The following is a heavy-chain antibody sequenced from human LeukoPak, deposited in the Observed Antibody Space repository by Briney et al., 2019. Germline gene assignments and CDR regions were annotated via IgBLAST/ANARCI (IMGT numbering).Heavy chain of an antibody. V-gene: IGHV1-2*02. CDR2: INPNSGGT. CDR3: ARDLDYGSGSFSN. Sequence: ASVKVSCKASGYASTDFYIHWVRQAPGQGLEWMGWINPNSGGTTYAQKFQGRVTMTTDTSISTAYLELNGLRSDDTAVYYCARDLDYGSGSFSNWGQGAIVTVSS. J-gene: IGHJ4*02. D-gene: IGHD3-10*01. CDR1: GYASTDFY.